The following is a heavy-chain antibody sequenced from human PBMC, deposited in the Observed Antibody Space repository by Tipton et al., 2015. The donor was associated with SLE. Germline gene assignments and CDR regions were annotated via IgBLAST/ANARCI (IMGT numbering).Heavy chain of an antibody. Sequence: TLSLTFNVSGGSISSHYWSWIRQPPGKGLEWIGYIYYSGSTYYNPSLKSRVTISVDTSKNQFSLKLSSVTAADTAVYYCARGYDSSGSPLDYWCQGTLVTVSS. J-gene: IGHJ4*02. CDR3: ARGYDSSGSPLDY. V-gene: IGHV4-59*08. CDR2: IYYSGST. D-gene: IGHD3-22*01. CDR1: GGSISSHY.